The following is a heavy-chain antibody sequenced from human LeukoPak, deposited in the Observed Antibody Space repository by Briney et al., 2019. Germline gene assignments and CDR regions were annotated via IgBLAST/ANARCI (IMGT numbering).Heavy chain of an antibody. D-gene: IGHD2-2*01. V-gene: IGHV4-34*01. CDR2: INHSGST. J-gene: IGHJ4*02. CDR3: ARGEGYCSSTSCYYFDY. Sequence: PSETLSLTCAVYGGSFSGYYWSWIRQPPGKELEWIGEINHSGSTNYNPSLKSRVTISVGTSKNQFSLKLSSVTAADTAVYYCARGEGYCSSTSCYYFDYWGQGTLVTVSS. CDR1: GGSFSGYY.